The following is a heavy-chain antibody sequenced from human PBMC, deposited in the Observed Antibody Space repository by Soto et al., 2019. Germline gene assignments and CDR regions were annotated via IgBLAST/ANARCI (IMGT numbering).Heavy chain of an antibody. CDR2: IYWDVAK. Sequence: QITLKESGPTLVKPTQTLTLTCTFSGFSLSTSGVGVGWIRQPPGKALEWLALIYWDVAKRYSPSLKSSLPITKDTSKNQVVLTMTNMDPVDTATDDGAHSNGEEVYWGQGTLFTVSA. D-gene: IGHD3-10*01. V-gene: IGHV2-5*02. CDR3: AHSNGEEVY. CDR1: GFSLSTSGVG. J-gene: IGHJ4*02.